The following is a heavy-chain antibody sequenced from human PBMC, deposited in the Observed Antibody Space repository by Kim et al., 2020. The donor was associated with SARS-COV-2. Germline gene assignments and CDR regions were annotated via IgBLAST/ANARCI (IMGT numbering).Heavy chain of an antibody. J-gene: IGHJ2*01. Sequence: SETLSLTCTVSGGSISSSTYYWGWIRQPPGKGLEWIGNIFYSGSTYYNPSLKSRVTISVDTSKNQFSLKLSSVTAADTAVYYCARLMGFTTMIVVVTAHCYFDLCGRGTLVTVSS. CDR3: ARLMGFTTMIVVVTAHCYFDL. CDR1: GGSISSSTYY. CDR2: IFYSGST. D-gene: IGHD3-22*01. V-gene: IGHV4-39*01.